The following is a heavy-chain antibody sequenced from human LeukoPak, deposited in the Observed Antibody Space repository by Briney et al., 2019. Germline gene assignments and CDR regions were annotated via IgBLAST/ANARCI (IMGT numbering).Heavy chain of an antibody. Sequence: PGGSLRLSCAASGFTFSDYNMRWIRQAPGKGLEWVSSISRSGSTKYYADSVKGRFTISRDNAKSSLFLQMNSLRAEDTAVYYCARDRFPGHNWNDGRDWFDPWAREPWSPSPQ. CDR1: GFTFSDYN. CDR2: ISRSGSTK. D-gene: IGHD1-1*01. CDR3: ARDRFPGHNWNDGRDWFDP. J-gene: IGHJ5*02. V-gene: IGHV3-11*04.